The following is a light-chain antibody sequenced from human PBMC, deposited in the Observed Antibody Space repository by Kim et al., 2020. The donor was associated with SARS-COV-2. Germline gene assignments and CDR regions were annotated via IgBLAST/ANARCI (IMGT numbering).Light chain of an antibody. CDR2: GAS. Sequence: SPGERATLSGRASQSVSSSYLAWYQKKPGQAPRLLIYGASSRATGIPDRFSGSGSGTDFTLTISRLEPEDFAVYYCQQDGSATLYTFGQGTKLEI. CDR3: QQDGSATLYT. CDR1: QSVSSSY. V-gene: IGKV3-20*01. J-gene: IGKJ2*01.